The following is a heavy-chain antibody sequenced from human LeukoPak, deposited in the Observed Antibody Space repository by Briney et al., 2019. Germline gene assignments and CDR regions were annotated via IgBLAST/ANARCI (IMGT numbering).Heavy chain of an antibody. CDR1: GASISTYY. J-gene: IGHJ3*02. CDR2: IHYSGST. CDR3: ARGAPNYYDKGDDTFDI. D-gene: IGHD3-22*01. V-gene: IGHV4-59*12. Sequence: SETLSLTCSVSGASISTYYWSWIRQPPGKGLEWIGYIHYSGSTNYNPSLKSRVTMSIDTSKNQFSLKLSSVTAADTAVYYCARGAPNYYDKGDDTFDIWGLGTMVTVSS.